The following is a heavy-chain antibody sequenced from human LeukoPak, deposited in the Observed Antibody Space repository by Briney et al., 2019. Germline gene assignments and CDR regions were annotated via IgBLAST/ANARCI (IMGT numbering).Heavy chain of an antibody. D-gene: IGHD6-13*01. CDR2: ISYDGSNK. V-gene: IGHV3-30-3*01. CDR3: ASSIAAAGTCY. CDR1: GFTFSSYA. Sequence: PGGSLRLSCAASGFTFSSYAMHWVRQAPGKGLEWVAVISYDGSNKYYADSVKGRFTISRDNSKNTVYLQMNSLRAEDTAVYYCASSIAAAGTCYWGQGTLVTVSS. J-gene: IGHJ4*02.